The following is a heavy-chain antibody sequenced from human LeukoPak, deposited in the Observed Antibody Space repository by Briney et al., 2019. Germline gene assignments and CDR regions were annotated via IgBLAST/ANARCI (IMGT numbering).Heavy chain of an antibody. CDR1: GFSFSNHG. CDR2: IASDGGAK. V-gene: IGHV3-30*03. J-gene: IGHJ4*02. Sequence: GTSLRLSCVASGFSFSNHGMHWVRRAPGKGLEWVSVIASDGGAKSYADSVKGRFTLSRDNSKNMFFLQMNFLTVEDTAIYYCAREATWGQWYFDHWGQGTPVTVSS. D-gene: IGHD6-19*01. CDR3: AREATWGQWYFDH.